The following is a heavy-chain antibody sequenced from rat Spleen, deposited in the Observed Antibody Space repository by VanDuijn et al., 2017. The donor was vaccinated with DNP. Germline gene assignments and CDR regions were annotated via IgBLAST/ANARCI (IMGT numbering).Heavy chain of an antibody. J-gene: IGHJ4*01. D-gene: IGHD2-1*01. CDR1: GFNFNDHW. CDR2: INKDSSTI. CDR3: VREDKGVDA. Sequence: EVKLVESGGGLVQPGRSLKLSCAASGFNFNDHWMGWVRQAPGKGLEWIGAINKDSSTIKYSPSLKDKFTISRDNGQNTLYLQMSKLGSEDTAIYYCVREDKGVDAWGQGVSVTVSS. V-gene: IGHV4-2*01.